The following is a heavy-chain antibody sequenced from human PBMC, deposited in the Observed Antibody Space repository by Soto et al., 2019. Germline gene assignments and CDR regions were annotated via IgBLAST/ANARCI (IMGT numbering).Heavy chain of an antibody. CDR3: AEDRGSSWYFDAFDI. CDR2: ISYDGSNK. V-gene: IGHV3-30*18. Sequence: GGSLRLSCADSEFTFSRYGMHWVRQAPGKGLEWVAVISYDGSNKYYADSVKGRFTISRDNSKSTLYLQMNSLRAEDTAVYYCAEDRGSSWYFDAFDIWGQGTMVTVS. CDR1: EFTFSRYG. D-gene: IGHD6-13*01. J-gene: IGHJ3*02.